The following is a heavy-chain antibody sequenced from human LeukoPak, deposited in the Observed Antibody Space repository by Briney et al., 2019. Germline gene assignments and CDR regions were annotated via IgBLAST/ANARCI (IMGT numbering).Heavy chain of an antibody. CDR3: TTDPYELDAFDI. V-gene: IGHV3-15*01. CDR1: GFTFSSYS. D-gene: IGHD5-12*01. J-gene: IGHJ3*02. Sequence: GGFLRLSCAASGFTFSSYSMNWVRQAPGKGLEWVGRIKSKTDGGTTDYAAPVKGRFTISRDDSKNTLYLQMNSLKTEDTAVYYCTTDPYELDAFDIWGQGTMVTVSS. CDR2: IKSKTDGGTT.